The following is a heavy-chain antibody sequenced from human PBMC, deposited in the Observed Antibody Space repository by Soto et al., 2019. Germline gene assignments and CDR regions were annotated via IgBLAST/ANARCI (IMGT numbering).Heavy chain of an antibody. CDR1: GGSFSGYY. J-gene: IGHJ4*02. CDR2: INHSGST. D-gene: IGHD2-8*02. V-gene: IGHV4-34*01. CDR3: ARGDPGLGLYY. Sequence: QVQLQQWGAGLLKPSETLSLTCAVYGGSFSGYYWSWIRQPPGKGLEWIGEINHSGSTNYNPSLKSRVTISVDTSKNQFSLELSSVTAAATAGYYCARGDPGLGLYYWGQGTLVTVAS.